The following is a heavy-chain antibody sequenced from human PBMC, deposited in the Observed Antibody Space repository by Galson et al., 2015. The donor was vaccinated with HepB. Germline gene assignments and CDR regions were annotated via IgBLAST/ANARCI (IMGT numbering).Heavy chain of an antibody. CDR3: AREGIVGATRVRWFDP. Sequence: SLRLSCAASGFTFSSYGMHWVRQAPGKGLEWVAVIWYDGSNKYYADSVKGRFTISRDNSKNTLYLQMNSLRAEDTAVYYCAREGIVGATRVRWFDPWGQGTLVTVSS. CDR1: GFTFSSYG. V-gene: IGHV3-33*01. J-gene: IGHJ5*02. D-gene: IGHD1-26*01. CDR2: IWYDGSNK.